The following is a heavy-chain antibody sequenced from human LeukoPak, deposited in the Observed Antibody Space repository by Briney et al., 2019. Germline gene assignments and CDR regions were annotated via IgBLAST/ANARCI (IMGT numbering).Heavy chain of an antibody. CDR3: ARELVSYYYYGMDV. CDR1: GFTFSSYS. J-gene: IGHJ6*02. V-gene: IGHV3-21*01. CDR2: ISSSSSYI. D-gene: IGHD2/OR15-2a*01. Sequence: PGGSLRLSCAASGFTFSSYSMNWVRQAPGKGLEWVSSISSSSSYIYYADSVKGRFTISRDNAKNSLYLQMNSLRAEDTAVYYCARELVSYYYYGMDVWGQGTTVTVS.